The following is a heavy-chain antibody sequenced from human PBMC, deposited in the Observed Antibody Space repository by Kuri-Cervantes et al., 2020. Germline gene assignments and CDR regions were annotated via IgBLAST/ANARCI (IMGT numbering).Heavy chain of an antibody. CDR1: GGSFSGYY. J-gene: IGHJ6*02. Sequence: GSLRLSCAVYGGSFSGYYWSWIRQPPGKGLEWIGEINHSGSTNYNPSLKSRVTISVDTSKNQFSLKLSSVTAADTAVYYCARGDGDAYYYYGMDVWGQGTTVTVSS. CDR3: ARGDGDAYYYYGMDV. CDR2: INHSGST. D-gene: IGHD4-17*01. V-gene: IGHV4-34*01.